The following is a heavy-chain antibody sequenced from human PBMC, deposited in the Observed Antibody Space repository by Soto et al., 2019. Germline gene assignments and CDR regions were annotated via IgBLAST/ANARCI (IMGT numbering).Heavy chain of an antibody. Sequence: TSETLSLTCTVSGGSIRSSSYYWGWIRQPPGKGLEWIGSIYYRGTAYYNPSLQSRVSMSVDTSKNQFALKMNSLISADTAVYFCARRRALAARPDWFDPWGQGIVVTVSS. V-gene: IGHV4-39*01. J-gene: IGHJ5*02. CDR2: IYYRGTA. D-gene: IGHD6-6*01. CDR1: GGSIRSSSYY. CDR3: ARRRALAARPDWFDP.